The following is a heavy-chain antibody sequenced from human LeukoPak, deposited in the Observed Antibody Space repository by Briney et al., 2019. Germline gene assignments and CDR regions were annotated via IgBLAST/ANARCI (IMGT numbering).Heavy chain of an antibody. CDR3: AREGADGYNVGFDY. CDR1: GFTFSSYS. CDR2: ISSSSSYI. Sequence: GGSLRLSCAASGFTFSSYSMNWVRQAPGKGLEWVSSISSSSSYIYYADSVKGRFTISRDNAKNSLYLQMNSLRVEDTAVYYCAREGADGYNVGFDYWGQGTLVTVSS. V-gene: IGHV3-21*01. D-gene: IGHD5-24*01. J-gene: IGHJ4*02.